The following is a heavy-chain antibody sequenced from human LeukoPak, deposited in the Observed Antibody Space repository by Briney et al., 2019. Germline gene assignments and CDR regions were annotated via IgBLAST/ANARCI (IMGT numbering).Heavy chain of an antibody. CDR1: GYSFGSFW. Sequence: GESLKISCKGSGYSFGSFWIGWVRQMPGKGLEWMGIIYPGDSDTRYSPSFQGQVTISADKSINTAYLQWSSLKASDTAMYYCARSPGYSSSWPFDYWGQGTLVTVSS. CDR3: ARSPGYSSSWPFDY. D-gene: IGHD6-13*01. CDR2: IYPGDSDT. J-gene: IGHJ4*02. V-gene: IGHV5-51*01.